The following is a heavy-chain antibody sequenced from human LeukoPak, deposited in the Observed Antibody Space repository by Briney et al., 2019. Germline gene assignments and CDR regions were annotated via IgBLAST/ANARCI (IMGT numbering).Heavy chain of an antibody. D-gene: IGHD3-22*01. CDR2: IYYSGST. V-gene: IGHV4-59*01. CDR1: GGSISSYY. J-gene: IGHJ4*02. CDR3: ARYYDSSGYSFDY. Sequence: SQTLSLTCTVSGGSISSYYWNWIRQPPGKGLEWIGYIYYSGSTNYNPSLKSRVTISVDTSKNQFSLKLSSVTAADTAVYYCARYYDSSGYSFDYWGQGTLVTVSS.